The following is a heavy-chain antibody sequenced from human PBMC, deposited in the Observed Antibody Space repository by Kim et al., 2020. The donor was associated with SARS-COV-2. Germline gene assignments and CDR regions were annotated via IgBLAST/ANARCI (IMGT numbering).Heavy chain of an antibody. J-gene: IGHJ6*02. D-gene: IGHD3-3*01. CDR3: ARVLEWLDGYYGMDV. CDR1: GFTFSSYA. V-gene: IGHV3-30-3*01. CDR2: ISYDGSNK. Sequence: GGSLRLSCAASGFTFSSYAMHWVRQALGKGLEWVAVISYDGSNKYYADSVKGRFTISRDNSKNTLYLQMNSLRAEDTAVYYCARVLEWLDGYYGMDVWGQGTTVTVSS.